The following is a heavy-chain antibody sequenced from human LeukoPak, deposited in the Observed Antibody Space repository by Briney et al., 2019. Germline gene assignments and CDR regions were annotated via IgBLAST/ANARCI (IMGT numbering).Heavy chain of an antibody. CDR3: VRYGLVVVTASDY. V-gene: IGHV3-64D*06. Sequence: GGSLRLSCSASGFTFSSYAMHWVRQAPGKGLEYVSLISSNGGSTYYADSVKGRFTISRDNSKNTLYLQMSSLRAEDTAVYYCVRYGLVVVTASDYWGQGTLVTVSS. D-gene: IGHD2-21*02. CDR2: ISSNGGST. J-gene: IGHJ4*02. CDR1: GFTFSSYA.